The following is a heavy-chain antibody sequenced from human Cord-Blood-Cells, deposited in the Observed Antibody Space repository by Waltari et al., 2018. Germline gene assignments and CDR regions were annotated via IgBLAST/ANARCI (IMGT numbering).Heavy chain of an antibody. J-gene: IGHJ3*02. CDR1: GYTFTGYY. CDR2: INPNSGGT. D-gene: IGHD6-13*01. V-gene: IGHV1-2*02. CDR3: ARLYSSSWYAFDI. Sequence: QVQLVQSGAEVKKPGASVKVSCKASGYTFTGYYMHWVRQAPGQGLEWMGWINPNSGGTNKAQKFQGRVTMTRDTSISTAYMELSRLRSDDTAVYYCARLYSSSWYAFDIWGQGTMVTVSS.